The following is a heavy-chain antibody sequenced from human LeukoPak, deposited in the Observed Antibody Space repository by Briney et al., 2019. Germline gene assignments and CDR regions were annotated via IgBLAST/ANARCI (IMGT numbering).Heavy chain of an antibody. CDR1: GGTFSSYA. J-gene: IGHJ3*02. V-gene: IGHV1-46*03. Sequence: ASVEVSCKASGGTFSSYAISWVRQAPGQGLEWMGIINPSGGSTSYAQKFQGRVTMTRDTSTSTVYMELSSLRSEDTAVYYCARVNLSPAKDSWELQGWAFDIWGQGTMVTVSS. CDR3: ARVNLSPAKDSWELQGWAFDI. D-gene: IGHD1-26*01. CDR2: INPSGGST.